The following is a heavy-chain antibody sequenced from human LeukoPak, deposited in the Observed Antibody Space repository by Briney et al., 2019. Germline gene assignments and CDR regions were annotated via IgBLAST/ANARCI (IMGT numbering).Heavy chain of an antibody. J-gene: IGHJ3*01. D-gene: IGHD4-23*01. CDR1: KFTFDNYA. CDR2: IWGSGDYT. Sequence: GGSLRLSCAASKFTFDNYAMTWVRRAPGKGLEWVSSIWGSGDYTNYADSVRGRVTISRDRTKSTLFLQLNSLRVDDTAVYYCAKDPNGDYVGAFDVWGQGIMVTVSS. V-gene: IGHV3-23*01. CDR3: AKDPNGDYVGAFDV.